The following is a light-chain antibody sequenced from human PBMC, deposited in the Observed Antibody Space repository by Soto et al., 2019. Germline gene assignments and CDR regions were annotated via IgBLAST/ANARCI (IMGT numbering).Light chain of an antibody. CDR1: SSNIGTNS. CDR2: SNN. Sequence: QSVLTQPPSASGTHGQKVTISCSGRSSNIGTNSVNWYQQLPGAAPKLLMFSNNQRPSGVPDRFSGSKSGTSASLAISGLRSEDEAQYYCAVWDDSLDGPVFAGGTKLTVL. CDR3: AVWDDSLDGPV. J-gene: IGLJ2*01. V-gene: IGLV1-44*01.